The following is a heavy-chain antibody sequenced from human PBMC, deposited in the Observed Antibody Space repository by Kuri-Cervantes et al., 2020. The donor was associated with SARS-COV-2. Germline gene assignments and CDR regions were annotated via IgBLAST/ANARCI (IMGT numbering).Heavy chain of an antibody. J-gene: IGHJ4*02. CDR3: ARDLPYYYDSSGYDFDY. V-gene: IGHV3-33*08. CDR1: GFTFSSYG. D-gene: IGHD3-22*01. Sequence: GESLKISCAASGFTFSSYGMRWVRQAPGKGLEWVAVIWYDGSNKYYADSVKGRFTISRDNSKNTLYLQMNSLRAEDTAVYYCARDLPYYYDSSGYDFDYWGQGTLVTVSS. CDR2: IWYDGSNK.